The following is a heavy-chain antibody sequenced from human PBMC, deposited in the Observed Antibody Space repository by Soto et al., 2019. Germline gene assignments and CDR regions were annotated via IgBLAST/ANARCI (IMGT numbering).Heavy chain of an antibody. CDR1: GFDFSSYS. CDR2: ITRSADLS. D-gene: IGHD3-10*01. CDR3: AKWSGFGDL. Sequence: GGSLRLSCEASGFDFSSYSITWVRQAPGKGLEYVSGITRSADLSFYADSVRGRFTFSRDNFKNTAYLEMNNRRVEDTAVYYCAKWSGFGDLWCQGTLVTVSS. J-gene: IGHJ4*02. V-gene: IGHV3-23*01.